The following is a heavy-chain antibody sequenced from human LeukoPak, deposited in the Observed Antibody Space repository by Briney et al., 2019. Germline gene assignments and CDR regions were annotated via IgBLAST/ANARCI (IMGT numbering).Heavy chain of an antibody. CDR1: GFTFSTYV. V-gene: IGHV3-23*01. J-gene: IGHJ4*02. Sequence: GGSLRLSCAASGFTFSTYVMSWVRQAPGKGVEWVSAISGSGGSTYYADSVKGRFTISRDNSKNTLYLQMNSLRAEDTAVYYCAKDRYGTLWFGELSDYWGQGTLVTVSS. CDR3: AKDRYGTLWFGELSDY. CDR2: ISGSGGST. D-gene: IGHD3-10*01.